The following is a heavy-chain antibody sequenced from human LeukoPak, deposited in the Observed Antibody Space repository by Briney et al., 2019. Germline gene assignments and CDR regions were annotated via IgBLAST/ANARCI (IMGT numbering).Heavy chain of an antibody. CDR3: ATASPDYGSGSYYRSARPFNWFDP. D-gene: IGHD3-10*01. J-gene: IGHJ5*02. V-gene: IGHV4-59*08. CDR1: GVSISSYY. Sequence: PSETLSLTCTVSGVSISSYYWSWIRQPPGKGLEWIGYIYYSGSTNYNPSLKSRVTISVDTSKNQFSLKLSSVTAADTAVYYCATASPDYGSGSYYRSARPFNWFDPWGQGTLVTVSS. CDR2: IYYSGST.